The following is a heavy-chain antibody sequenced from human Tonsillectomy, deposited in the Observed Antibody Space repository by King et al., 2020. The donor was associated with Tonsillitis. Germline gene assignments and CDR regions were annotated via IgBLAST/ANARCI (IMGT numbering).Heavy chain of an antibody. J-gene: IGHJ6*03. Sequence: VQLVESGGGVVQPGGSLRLSCEASGFTFNSYGMHWVRQAPGKGPEWVAVISYDGNKIYYADSVKGRFTISRDNSRNTLYLQMNSLRAEDTAVYYCAKDHGSGIYYYYYMDVWGKGTTVTVSS. CDR1: GFTFNSYG. CDR2: ISYDGNKI. V-gene: IGHV3-30*18. D-gene: IGHD1-26*01. CDR3: AKDHGSGIYYYYYMDV.